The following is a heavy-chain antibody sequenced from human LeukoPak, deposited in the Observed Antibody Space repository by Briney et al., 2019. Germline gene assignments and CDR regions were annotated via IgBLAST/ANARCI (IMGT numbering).Heavy chain of an antibody. J-gene: IGHJ4*02. CDR1: GFTFSSYW. D-gene: IGHD3-3*01. Sequence: GGSLRLSCVASGFTFSSYWIHWVRQAPGKGLVWVSRINSDGGSTDYADSVKGRFTISRDNAKNSLYLQMNSLRAEDTAVYYCAREPFWSGYYSNLHFDYWGQGTLVTVSS. CDR3: AREPFWSGYYSNLHFDY. V-gene: IGHV3-74*01. CDR2: INSDGGST.